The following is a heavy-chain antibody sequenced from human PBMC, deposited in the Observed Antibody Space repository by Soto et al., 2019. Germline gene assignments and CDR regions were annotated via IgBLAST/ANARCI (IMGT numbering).Heavy chain of an antibody. CDR3: AKFTEPGYSSIWYYFEY. D-gene: IGHD6-19*01. CDR1: GFTFSGYS. Sequence: ASLRLSCVGSGFTFSGYSMAWVRQAPGRGLEWVASISSRSTNIDYADSVKGRFTISRDNAKNLVSLQMSSLRGEDTALYYCAKFTEPGYSSIWYYFEYWGQGTPVTVSS. V-gene: IGHV3-21*06. J-gene: IGHJ4*02. CDR2: ISSRSTNI.